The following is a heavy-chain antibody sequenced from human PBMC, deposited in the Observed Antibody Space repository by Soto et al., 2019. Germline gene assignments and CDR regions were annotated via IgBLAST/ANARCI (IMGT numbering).Heavy chain of an antibody. Sequence: PGGSLRLSCAASGFTFDDYAMHWVRQGPGKGLEWVSGISWNSGRIDYADSVKGRFTISRDNAKNSLYLQMNSLRAEDTAVYYCASPYYYDSSGYPDAFDIWGQGTRVT. V-gene: IGHV3-9*01. J-gene: IGHJ3*02. CDR2: ISWNSGRI. D-gene: IGHD3-22*01. CDR3: ASPYYYDSSGYPDAFDI. CDR1: GFTFDDYA.